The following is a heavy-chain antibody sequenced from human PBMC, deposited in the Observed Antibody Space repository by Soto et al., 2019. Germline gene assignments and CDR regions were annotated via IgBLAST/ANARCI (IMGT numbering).Heavy chain of an antibody. CDR2: ISGSGGST. D-gene: IGHD2-15*01. J-gene: IGHJ2*01. CDR3: FFQAEDGIRDTVPVSAFLLNRSSDL. Sequence: TPGKGLEGFSAISGSGGSTYYADYVKGRFTISRDNSKNTLYLQMNSLRAEVTAVYYFFFQAEDGIRDTVPVSAFLLNRSSDL. V-gene: IGHV3-23*01.